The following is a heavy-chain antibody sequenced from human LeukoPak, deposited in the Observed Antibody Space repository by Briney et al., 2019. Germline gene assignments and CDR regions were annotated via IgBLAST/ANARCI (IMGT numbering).Heavy chain of an antibody. J-gene: IGHJ6*03. Sequence: GGSLRLSCAASKFTFNSYWMTWVRQAPGKGLEWVANIKQDGGDKYYVDSVKGRFTISRDNAKNSLYLQMNSLRAEDTAVYYCARDYYYYMDVWGNGTTVTVSS. CDR3: ARDYYYYMDV. V-gene: IGHV3-7*01. CDR1: KFTFNSYW. CDR2: IKQDGGDK.